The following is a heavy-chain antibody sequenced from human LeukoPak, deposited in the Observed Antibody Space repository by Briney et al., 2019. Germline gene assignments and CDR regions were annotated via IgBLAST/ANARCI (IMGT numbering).Heavy chain of an antibody. CDR1: GFTFSSYE. V-gene: IGHV3-48*03. Sequence: GGSLRLSCAASGFTFSSYEMNWVRQAPGKGLEWVSYISSSGSTIYYADSVKGRFTISRDNAKNSLYLQMNSLRAEDTAVYYCARSEGIVGATVDWGQGTLVTVSS. J-gene: IGHJ4*02. D-gene: IGHD1-26*01. CDR3: ARSEGIVGATVD. CDR2: ISSSGSTI.